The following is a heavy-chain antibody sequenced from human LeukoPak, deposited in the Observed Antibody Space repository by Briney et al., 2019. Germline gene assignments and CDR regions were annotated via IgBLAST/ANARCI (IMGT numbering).Heavy chain of an antibody. CDR3: AKDLSGSIGGY. CDR1: GFTFSSYA. D-gene: IGHD3-16*01. J-gene: IGHJ4*02. V-gene: IGHV3-23*01. CDR2: ISGSGGST. Sequence: GGSLRLSCAASGFTFSSYAMSWVRQAPGKGLEWVSAISGSGGSTYYADSVKGRFTISRDNSKNTLYLQMDSLRAEDTAVYYCAKDLSGSIGGYWGQGTLVTVSS.